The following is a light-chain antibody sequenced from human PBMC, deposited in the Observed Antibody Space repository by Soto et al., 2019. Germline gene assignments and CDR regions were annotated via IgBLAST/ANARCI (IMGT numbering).Light chain of an antibody. CDR3: SSYTSSSTPDV. CDR2: DVS. CDR1: SSDVGGYNF. J-gene: IGLJ1*01. V-gene: IGLV2-14*01. Sequence: QSALTQPASVSGSPGQSITISCTGTSSDVGGYNFVSWYQQHPGKTPKLMIYDVSTRPSGVSNRFSASKSGNTASLTISGLQAEDEADYYCSSYTSSSTPDVFGTGTKLTVL.